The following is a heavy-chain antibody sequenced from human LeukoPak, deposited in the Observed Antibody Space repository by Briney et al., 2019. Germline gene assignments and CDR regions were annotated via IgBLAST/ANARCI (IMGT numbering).Heavy chain of an antibody. CDR2: IYYSGST. Sequence: PSETLSLTCTVSGGSISSSSYYWGWIRQPPGKGLEWIGSIYYSGSTYYNPSLKTRVTISVDTSKNKFSLKLSSVTAADTAVYYCARTSRDRSVVDYWGQGTLVTVSS. D-gene: IGHD2-15*01. CDR3: ARTSRDRSVVDY. CDR1: GGSISSSSYY. V-gene: IGHV4-39*07. J-gene: IGHJ4*02.